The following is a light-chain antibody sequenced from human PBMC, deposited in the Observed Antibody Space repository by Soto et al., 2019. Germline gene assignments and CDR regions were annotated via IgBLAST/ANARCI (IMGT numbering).Light chain of an antibody. CDR2: DNN. J-gene: IGLJ3*02. V-gene: IGLV1-51*01. CDR1: NSNIGNKF. CDR3: GSWDSRLNAAV. Sequence: QSLLTQPPSLSAAPGQKVTISCSGSNSNIGNKFVSWYQQLPGTAPKLLIYDNNKRPSGIPDRFSGSQSGTSATLAITGLQTGDEADYYCGSWDSRLNAAVFGGGTKLTVL.